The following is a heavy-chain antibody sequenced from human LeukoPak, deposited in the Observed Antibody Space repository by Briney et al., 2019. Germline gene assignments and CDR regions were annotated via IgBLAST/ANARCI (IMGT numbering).Heavy chain of an antibody. D-gene: IGHD2-2*01. CDR1: GFTFDDYA. CDR3: AKGRDKYQLLSKNWFDP. Sequence: HPGRSLRLSCAASGFTFDDYAMYWVRQAPGKGLEWVSGISWNSGSIGYADSVKGRFTISRDNAKNSLYLQMNSLRAEDTALYYCAKGRDKYQLLSKNWFDPWGQGTLVTVSS. V-gene: IGHV3-9*01. J-gene: IGHJ5*02. CDR2: ISWNSGSI.